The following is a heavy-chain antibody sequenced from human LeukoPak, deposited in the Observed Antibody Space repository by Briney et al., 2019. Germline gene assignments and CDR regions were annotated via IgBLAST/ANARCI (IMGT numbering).Heavy chain of an antibody. CDR1: GFTVDANA. Sequence: PGGSLRLSCEASGFTVDANAMAWVRQAPGEGLEWVVGLGSDARTHYRDSVKGRFTISRDNSKNTLYLQMNSLRAEDAAVYYRSRDHYYYDSSGYGRWFDPWGQGTLVTVSS. J-gene: IGHJ5*02. V-gene: IGHV3-23*01. CDR3: SRDHYYYDSSGYGRWFDP. D-gene: IGHD3-22*01. CDR2: LGSDART.